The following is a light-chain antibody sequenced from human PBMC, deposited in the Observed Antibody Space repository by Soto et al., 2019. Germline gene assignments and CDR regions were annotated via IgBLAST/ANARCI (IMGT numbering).Light chain of an antibody. J-gene: IGKJ2*01. Sequence: EIVLTQSPGTLSLSPGERATLSCRASQSLSGNYLAWYQQKPGQAPRLLIFGVSSRATGIPDRFSGSGSGKDFTLTINRLEPEDFAVYYCHHYGSSPYTFGLGNKLEIK. CDR2: GVS. CDR1: QSLSGNY. V-gene: IGKV3-20*01. CDR3: HHYGSSPYT.